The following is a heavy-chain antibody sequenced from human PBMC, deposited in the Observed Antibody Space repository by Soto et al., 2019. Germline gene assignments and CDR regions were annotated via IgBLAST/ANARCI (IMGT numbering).Heavy chain of an antibody. CDR3: AKATYSSSWYF. Sequence: GGSLRLSCAGSGFTFINYAMTWVRQAPGKGLEWVSSISNRGSDTYYVDSVKGRFTISRDNSKNTLYLQMNSLRAEDTAVYYCAKATYSSSWYFCGQGTLVTVSS. J-gene: IGHJ4*02. V-gene: IGHV3-23*01. D-gene: IGHD6-13*01. CDR2: ISNRGSDT. CDR1: GFTFINYA.